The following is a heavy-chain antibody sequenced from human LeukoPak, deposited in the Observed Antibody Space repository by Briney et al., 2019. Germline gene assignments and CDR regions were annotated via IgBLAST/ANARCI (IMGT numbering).Heavy chain of an antibody. D-gene: IGHD3-3*01. CDR3: AGGPYYDFWSGYSPY. CDR2: IYTSGST. CDR1: GGSISSYY. J-gene: IGHJ4*02. V-gene: IGHV4-4*09. Sequence: KTSETLSLTCTVSGGSISSYYWSWIRQPPGKGLEWIGYIYTSGSTNYNPSLKSRVTISVDTSKNQFSLKLSSVTAADTAVYYCAGGPYYDFWSGYSPYWGQGTLVTVSS.